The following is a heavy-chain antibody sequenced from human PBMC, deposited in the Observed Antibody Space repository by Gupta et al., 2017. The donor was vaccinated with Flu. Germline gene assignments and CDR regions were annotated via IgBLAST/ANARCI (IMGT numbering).Heavy chain of an antibody. J-gene: IGHJ4*02. CDR2: IRGSGGTT. V-gene: IGHV3-23*01. CDR1: GFTFSSYA. CDR3: AKRDSLVVPIRIPNLDY. D-gene: IGHD3-22*01. Sequence: EVQLLESGGGLVQPGGSLRLSCAASGFTFSSYAMSWIRQAPGKGLEWVSSIRGSGGTTYYADSVQGRLNVSRDNSKNTLYLQMNSLRAEDTAVYYCAKRDSLVVPIRIPNLDYWGQGTLVTVSS.